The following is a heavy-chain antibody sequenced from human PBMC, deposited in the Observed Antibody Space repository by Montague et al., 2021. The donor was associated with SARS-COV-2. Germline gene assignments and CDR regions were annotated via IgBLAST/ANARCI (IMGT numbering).Heavy chain of an antibody. J-gene: IGHJ4*02. Sequence: NDYAVSVKSRITINTDTSKNQISLQLNSVTPEDTAVYYCARTSASSDYWGQGNLVTVSS. CDR2: N. CDR3: ARTSASSDY. V-gene: IGHV6-1*01. D-gene: IGHD1-26*01.